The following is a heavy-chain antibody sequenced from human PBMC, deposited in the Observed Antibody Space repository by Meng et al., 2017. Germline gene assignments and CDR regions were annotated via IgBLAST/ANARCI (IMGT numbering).Heavy chain of an antibody. D-gene: IGHD6-19*01. CDR1: GFSVTNSY. Sequence: EVQLAEYGGGLIPPGGSLSITCTASGFSVTNSYMSWVRKAPGKGLEWVSVIYSGGSTNYADYVKGRFSISRDNSKNTLYLQMNSLRDEDTAVYFCARDSSSGWYHNYWGQGTLVTVSS. V-gene: IGHV3-53*01. J-gene: IGHJ4*02. CDR3: ARDSSSGWYHNY. CDR2: IYSGGST.